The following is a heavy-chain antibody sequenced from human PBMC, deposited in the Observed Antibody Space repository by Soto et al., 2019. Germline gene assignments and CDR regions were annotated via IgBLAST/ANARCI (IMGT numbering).Heavy chain of an antibody. D-gene: IGHD2-15*01. V-gene: IGHV1-18*01. CDR3: ARGGCSGGSCPENWFDP. CDR2: MSPYNGNT. CDR1: GYTFTNYG. Sequence: QVQLVQSGAEVKKPGASVKVSCKASGYTFTNYGIGWVRQAPGQGLEWVGWMSPYNGNTKYAQKFQGRVTLTTDTPTSTAYMEVRSLRSDDTAVYYCARGGCSGGSCPENWFDPWGQGTLVIVSS. J-gene: IGHJ5*02.